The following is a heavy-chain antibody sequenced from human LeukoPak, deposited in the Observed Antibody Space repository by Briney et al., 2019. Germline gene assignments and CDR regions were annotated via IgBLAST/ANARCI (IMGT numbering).Heavy chain of an antibody. J-gene: IGHJ4*02. D-gene: IGHD6-13*01. CDR3: ARVRFGYSSSWYYFDY. V-gene: IGHV3-66*01. CDR2: IYSGGST. CDR1: GFTVSSNY. Sequence: GGSLRLSCAVSGFTVSSNYMNWVRQAPGKGLEWVSVIYSGGSTYYADSVKGRFSISRDNSKNTLYLQMNSLRAEDTAVYYCARVRFGYSSSWYYFDYWGQGTLVTVSS.